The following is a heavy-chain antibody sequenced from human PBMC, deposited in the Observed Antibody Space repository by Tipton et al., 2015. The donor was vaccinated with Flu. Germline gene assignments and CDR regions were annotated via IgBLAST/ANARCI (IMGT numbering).Heavy chain of an antibody. CDR1: GYTFSSHI. CDR2: ISAYTGIT. V-gene: IGHV1-18*01. Sequence: QSGAEVKKPGASVKLSCKTSGYTFSSHIITWVRQAPGQGLEWMGWISAYTGITHYARKFQGRVTMTTDTSTSAAYMELRSLRSDDTAVYYCARPGGPAAINPFSYFDFWGQGALVTVSS. J-gene: IGHJ4*02. CDR3: ARPGGPAAINPFSYFDF. D-gene: IGHD2-2*01.